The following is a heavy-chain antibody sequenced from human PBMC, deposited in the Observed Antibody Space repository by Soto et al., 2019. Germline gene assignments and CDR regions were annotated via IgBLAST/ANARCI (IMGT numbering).Heavy chain of an antibody. V-gene: IGHV1-46*01. CDR1: GYTFTSYY. Sequence: ASVKVSCKASGYTFTSYYMHWVRQAPGQGLEWMGIINPSGGSTSYAQKFQGRVTMTRDTSTSTVYMELSSLRSEDTAVYYCARGFTALRFLEWLLSNHDAFDIWGQGTMVTVSS. J-gene: IGHJ3*02. CDR3: ARGFTALRFLEWLLSNHDAFDI. CDR2: INPSGGST. D-gene: IGHD3-3*01.